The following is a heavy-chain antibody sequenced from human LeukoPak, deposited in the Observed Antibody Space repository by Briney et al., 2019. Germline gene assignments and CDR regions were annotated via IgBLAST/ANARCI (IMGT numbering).Heavy chain of an antibody. CDR1: GFTFSSYA. CDR3: ARAPSYDSSGYGYFDY. Sequence: GGSLRLSCAASGFTFSSYAMHWVRQAPGKGLEWVAVISYDGSNKYYADSVKGRFTISRDNPENTLYLQMNSLRAEDTAVYYCARAPSYDSSGYGYFDYWGQGTLVTVSS. D-gene: IGHD3-22*01. V-gene: IGHV3-30-3*01. CDR2: ISYDGSNK. J-gene: IGHJ4*02.